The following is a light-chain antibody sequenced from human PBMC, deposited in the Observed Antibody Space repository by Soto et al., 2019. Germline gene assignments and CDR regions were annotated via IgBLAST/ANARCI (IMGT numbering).Light chain of an antibody. CDR3: QQYENLPT. CDR1: QNINNY. Sequence: DIPMTQSPSSLSASVGDRVTITCQASQNINNYLNWYQQKPGRAPKLLIYDASNLEAGVPSRFRGSGSGTDFTFTISRRQPEDIATYYCQQYENLPTFGQGTRLEIK. V-gene: IGKV1-33*01. J-gene: IGKJ5*01. CDR2: DAS.